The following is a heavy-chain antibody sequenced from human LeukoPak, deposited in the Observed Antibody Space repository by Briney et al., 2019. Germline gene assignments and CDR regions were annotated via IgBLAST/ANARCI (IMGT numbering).Heavy chain of an antibody. J-gene: IGHJ6*03. CDR1: GLTLRDYY. CDR2: MSSSGSTR. CDR3: AELGITMIGGV. Sequence: GGSLRLSCAASGLTLRDYYMSWLGQAPGKGGEGVSYMSSSGSTRYYADRVKGRFNNSRDNPKTSLYLQMNSLRAEDTAVYYCAELGITMIGGVWGKGTTVTISS. D-gene: IGHD3-10*02. V-gene: IGHV3-11*04.